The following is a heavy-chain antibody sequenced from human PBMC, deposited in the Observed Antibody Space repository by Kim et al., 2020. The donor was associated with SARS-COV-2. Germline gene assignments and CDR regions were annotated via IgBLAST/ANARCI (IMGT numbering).Heavy chain of an antibody. V-gene: IGHV3-23*01. CDR3: AYTRGVELPRFDY. J-gene: IGHJ4*02. Sequence: GGSLRLSCAASGFTFSSYAMSWVRQAPGKGLEWVSGISGSGGSTYYADSVKGRFTVSRDNSKNTLYLQMNSLRAEDTAVYYCAYTRGVELPRFDYWGQGTLVTVSS. D-gene: IGHD1-7*01. CDR1: GFTFSSYA. CDR2: ISGSGGST.